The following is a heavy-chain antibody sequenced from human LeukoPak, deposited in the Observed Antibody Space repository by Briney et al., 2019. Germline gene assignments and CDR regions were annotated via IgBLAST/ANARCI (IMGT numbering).Heavy chain of an antibody. CDR1: GFTFSAYW. J-gene: IGHJ1*01. V-gene: IGHV3-7*03. Sequence: GGSLRLSCAASGFTFSAYWMTWVRQAPGKGLEWVANIKEDGSEKYHVDSVKGRFTISRDNAKNSLYLQMNSLRAEDTALYYCAKVFSERWFGGGGGYFQHWGQGTLVTVSS. CDR3: AKVFSERWFGGGGGYFQH. CDR2: IKEDGSEK. D-gene: IGHD3-10*01.